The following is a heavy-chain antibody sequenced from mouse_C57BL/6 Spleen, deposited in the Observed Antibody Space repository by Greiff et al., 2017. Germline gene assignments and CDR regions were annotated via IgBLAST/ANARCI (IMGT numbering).Heavy chain of an antibody. J-gene: IGHJ4*01. CDR2: INPNNGGT. D-gene: IGHD3-1*01. CDR3: ARGLSYAMDY. CDR1: GYTFTDYY. Sequence: VQLQQSGPELVKPVASVKISCKASGYTFTDYYMNWVKQSHGKSLEWIGDINPNNGGTSYNQKFKGKATLTVDKSSSTAYMELRSLTSEDSAVYYCARGLSYAMDYWGQGTSVTVSS. V-gene: IGHV1-26*01.